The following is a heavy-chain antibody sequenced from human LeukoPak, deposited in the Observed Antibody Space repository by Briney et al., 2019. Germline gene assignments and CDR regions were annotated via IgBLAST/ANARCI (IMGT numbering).Heavy chain of an antibody. CDR1: GFTLRNYW. D-gene: IGHD2-15*01. CDR2: VKQDGSEK. Sequence: GGSLRLSCVASGFTLRNYWMTWVRQAPGQGLEWVANVKQDGSEKYYVGSVRGRFTISRDNARNSVYLQMNSLRVEDTAVYYCARDWSDDSCYGRHYWGQGTLVTVSS. CDR3: ARDWSDDSCYGRHY. J-gene: IGHJ4*02. V-gene: IGHV3-7*01.